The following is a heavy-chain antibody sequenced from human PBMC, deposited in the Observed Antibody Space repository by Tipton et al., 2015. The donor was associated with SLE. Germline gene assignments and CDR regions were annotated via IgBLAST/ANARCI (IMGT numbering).Heavy chain of an antibody. CDR2: IYPGDSNT. CDR3: ARLGGSHNWFDP. J-gene: IGHJ5*02. V-gene: IGHV5-51*03. Sequence: VQLVQSGAEVRKPGESLKISRRGSGYTFTNYWIAWVRQMPGKGLEWMGSIYPGDSNTRYSPSFQGQVTISADMSISAAYLQWRSLKASDSAMYYCARLGGSHNWFDPWGQGTLVTVSS. D-gene: IGHD1-26*01. CDR1: GYTFTNYW.